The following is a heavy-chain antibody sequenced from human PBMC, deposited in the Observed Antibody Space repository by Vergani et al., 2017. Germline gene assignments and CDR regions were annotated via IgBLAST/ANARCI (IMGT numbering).Heavy chain of an antibody. CDR2: IWYDGSNK. CDR3: ARVLDTAMFFDY. J-gene: IGHJ4*02. CDR1: GFTFSSYG. D-gene: IGHD5-18*01. V-gene: IGHV3-33*01. Sequence: QVQLVESGGGVVQPGRSLRLSCAASGFTFSSYGMHWVRQAPGKGLEWVAVIWYDGSNKYYADSVKGRFTISRDNSKNTLYLQMNSLRAEDTAVYYCARVLDTAMFFDYWGQGTLVTVSS.